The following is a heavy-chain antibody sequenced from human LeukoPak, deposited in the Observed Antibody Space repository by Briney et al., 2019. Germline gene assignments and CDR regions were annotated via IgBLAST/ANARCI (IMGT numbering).Heavy chain of an antibody. V-gene: IGHV3-66*01. CDR1: GFTVSNNY. D-gene: IGHD2-21*02. CDR2: VNTVGTT. CDR3: AGSLAYCGGDCRLGGY. Sequence: PGGSLRLSCAASGFTVSNNYMGWVRQAPARGLEWVSVVNTVGTTYYADSVRGRFTISRDNSKNTLSLQMNSLSVEDTAVYYCAGSLAYCGGDCRLGGYWGQGTLVTVSS. J-gene: IGHJ4*02.